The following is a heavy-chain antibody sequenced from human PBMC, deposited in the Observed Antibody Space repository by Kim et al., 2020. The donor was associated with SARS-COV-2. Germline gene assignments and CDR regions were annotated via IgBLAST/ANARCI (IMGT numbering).Heavy chain of an antibody. CDR1: GGSISSYY. V-gene: IGHV4-59*13. J-gene: IGHJ5*02. CDR2: IYYSGST. D-gene: IGHD6-13*01. CDR3: ASGKKSYSSPNWFDP. Sequence: SETLSLTCTVSGGSISSYYWSWIRQPPGKGLEWIGYIYYSGSTNYNPSLKSRVTISVDTSKNQFSLKLSSVTAADTAVYYCASGKKSYSSPNWFDPWGQGTLVTVSS.